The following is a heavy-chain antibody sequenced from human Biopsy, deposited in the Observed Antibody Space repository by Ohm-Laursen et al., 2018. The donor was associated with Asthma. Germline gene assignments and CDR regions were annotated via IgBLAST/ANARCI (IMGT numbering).Heavy chain of an antibody. CDR1: GYSLTDLS. CDR3: ASDFPKDYVRYNFQF. Sequence: ASVKVSCKVSGYSLTDLSMHWVRQAPGQGLEWMGGHDHEEGGTVNAQRFQGRVTMTEDTSTDTAYMELSSLSSDDTAVYYCASDFPKDYVRYNFQFWGQGTLVTVSS. V-gene: IGHV1-24*01. CDR2: HDHEEGGT. J-gene: IGHJ4*02. D-gene: IGHD4-17*01.